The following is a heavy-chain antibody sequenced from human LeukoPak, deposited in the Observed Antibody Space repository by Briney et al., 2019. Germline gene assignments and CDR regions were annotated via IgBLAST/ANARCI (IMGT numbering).Heavy chain of an antibody. CDR1: GFPFSSYA. J-gene: IGHJ6*03. CDR2: ISYDGSNK. D-gene: IGHD6-19*01. CDR3: ARETQWLVHHMDV. Sequence: GGSLPLSCAASGFPFSSYAMHGVRQAPGKGREWGEVISYDGSNKYYADSVKGRFTISRDNSKNTLYLQMNSLRAEDTAVYYCARETQWLVHHMDVWGKGTTVTVSS. V-gene: IGHV3-30*04.